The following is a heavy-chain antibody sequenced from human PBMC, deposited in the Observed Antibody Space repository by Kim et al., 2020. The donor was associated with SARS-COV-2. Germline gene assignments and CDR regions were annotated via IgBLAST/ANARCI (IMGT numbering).Heavy chain of an antibody. D-gene: IGHD2-2*01. CDR3: AKGGSTNGRAMGRDMDV. V-gene: IGHV3-43*02. Sequence: GGSLRLSCAASGFTFDDYAMHWVRQAPGKGLEWVSLISGDGGSTYYADSVKGRFTISRDNSKNSLYLQMNSLRTEDTALYYCAKGGSTNGRAMGRDMDVWGKGTTVTVSS. J-gene: IGHJ6*03. CDR2: ISGDGGST. CDR1: GFTFDDYA.